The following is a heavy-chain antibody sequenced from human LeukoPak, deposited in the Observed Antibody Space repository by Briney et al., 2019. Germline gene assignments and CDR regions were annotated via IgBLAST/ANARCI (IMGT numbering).Heavy chain of an antibody. CDR2: ISAYNVNT. CDR3: ARVVTMIVVGRTCFDY. D-gene: IGHD3-22*01. V-gene: IGHV1-18*01. CDR1: GYTFTSYA. J-gene: IGHJ4*02. Sequence: ASVKVSCKASGYTFTSYAISWVRQAPGQGLEWMGWISAYNVNTKYADKIQGRVTITTDTSTRTGYMELRGLGSDDTAVYYCARVVTMIVVGRTCFDYWGQGTLLPLFS.